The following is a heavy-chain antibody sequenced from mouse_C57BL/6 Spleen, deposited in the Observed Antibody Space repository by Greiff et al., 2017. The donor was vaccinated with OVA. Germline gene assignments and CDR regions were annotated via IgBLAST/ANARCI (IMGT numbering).Heavy chain of an antibody. CDR2: IDPSDSYT. Sequence: VQLQQPGAELVKPGASVKLSCKASGYTFTSYWMQWVKQRPGQGLEWIGEIDPSDSYTNYNQKFKGKATLTVDTSSSTAYMQLSSLTSEDSAVYYWARPLYDGYFYYFDYWGQGTTLTVSS. CDR1: GYTFTSYW. D-gene: IGHD2-3*01. CDR3: ARPLYDGYFYYFDY. J-gene: IGHJ2*01. V-gene: IGHV1-50*01.